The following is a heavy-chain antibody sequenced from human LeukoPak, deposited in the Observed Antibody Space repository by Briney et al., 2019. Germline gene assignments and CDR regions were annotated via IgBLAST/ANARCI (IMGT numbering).Heavy chain of an antibody. J-gene: IGHJ3*01. CDR1: GFTFSTYG. V-gene: IGHV3-23*01. CDR3: VRDLHWGRFDV. Sequence: GGSLRLSCAASGFTFSTYGMNWVRQAPGKGLEWVSGISPSGDITYYADSVMGRFSISRDNPKSTVSLQMSSLRAVDTALYYCVRDLHWGRFDVWGQGTMVTVSS. D-gene: IGHD7-27*01. CDR2: ISPSGDIT.